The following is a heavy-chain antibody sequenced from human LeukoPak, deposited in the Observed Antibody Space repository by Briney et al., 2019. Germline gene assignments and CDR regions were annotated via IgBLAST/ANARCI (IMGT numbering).Heavy chain of an antibody. Sequence: PSETLSLTSTVSGGSISSSNYYWGWIRQPPGKGLEWIGSIHYSGNTYYSPSLKSRVTVSVDTSKNQFSLKLSSVTAADTAVYYCARLNDYYYYYMDVWGKGTTVTVSS. J-gene: IGHJ6*03. V-gene: IGHV4-39*01. CDR3: ARLNDYYYYYMDV. CDR1: GGSISSSNYY. CDR2: IHYSGNT.